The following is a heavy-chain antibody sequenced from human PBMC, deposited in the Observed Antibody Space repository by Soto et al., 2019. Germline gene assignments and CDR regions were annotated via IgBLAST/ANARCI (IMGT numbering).Heavy chain of an antibody. Sequence: SETLSLTCTVSGGSISSYYWSWIRQPPGKGLEWIGYIYYSGSTNYNPSLKSRVTISVDTSKNQFSLKLSSVTAADTAVYYCARGRESSFFVGGDAFDIWGQGTMVTVSS. D-gene: IGHD2-2*01. CDR2: IYYSGST. V-gene: IGHV4-59*01. J-gene: IGHJ3*02. CDR3: ARGRESSFFVGGDAFDI. CDR1: GGSISSYY.